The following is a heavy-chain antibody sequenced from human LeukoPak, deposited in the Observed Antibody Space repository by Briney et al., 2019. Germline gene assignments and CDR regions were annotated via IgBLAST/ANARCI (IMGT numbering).Heavy chain of an antibody. V-gene: IGHV3-21*01. CDR3: ANSRRSGYWYFDL. Sequence: GGSLRLSCAASGFTFNSFSMNWVRQAPGKGLEWVSSISSSTIYTYYADSVKGRFTISRDNAKNSLYLQMNSLRAEDTAVYYCANSRRSGYWYFDLWGRGTLVTVSS. CDR2: ISSSTIYT. J-gene: IGHJ2*01. CDR1: GFTFNSFS. D-gene: IGHD3-22*01.